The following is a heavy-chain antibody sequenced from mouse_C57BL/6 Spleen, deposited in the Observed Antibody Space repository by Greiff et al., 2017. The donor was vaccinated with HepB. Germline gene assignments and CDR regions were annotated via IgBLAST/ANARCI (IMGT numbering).Heavy chain of an antibody. CDR2: IRYDGSN. D-gene: IGHD1-1*01. J-gene: IGHJ4*01. CDR3: AKGLLRRHYAMDY. Sequence: EVKLQESGPGLVKPSQSLSLTCSVTGYSITSGYYWNWIRQFPGNKLEWMGYIRYDGSNNYNPSLKNRISITPDTSKNQFFLKFNSVTTEDTATYYCAKGLLRRHYAMDYWGQGTSVTVSS. CDR1: GYSITSGYY. V-gene: IGHV3-6*01.